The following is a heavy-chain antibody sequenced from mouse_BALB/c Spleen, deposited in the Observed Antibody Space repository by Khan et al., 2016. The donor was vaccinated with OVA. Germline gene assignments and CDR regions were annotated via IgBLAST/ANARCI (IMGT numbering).Heavy chain of an antibody. CDR3: ARRGYGNYCFAY. D-gene: IGHD2-1*01. J-gene: IGHJ3*01. CDR2: IDPENGNT. Sequence: VQLKESGAELVRPGALVKLSCKASGFNIKDYYMNWVKQRPEQGLEWIGWIDPENGNTIYDPKFQGKASITADTSSNTAYLQLSSLTSEDTAVYYCARRGYGNYCFAYWGQGTLVTVSA. V-gene: IGHV14-1*02. CDR1: GFNIKDYY.